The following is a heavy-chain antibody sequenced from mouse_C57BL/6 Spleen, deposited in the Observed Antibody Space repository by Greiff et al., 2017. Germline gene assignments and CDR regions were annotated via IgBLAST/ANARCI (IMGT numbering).Heavy chain of an antibody. D-gene: IGHD1-1*01. Sequence: VQLQQSGAELVKPGASVKMSCKASGYTFTTYPIEWMKQNHGKSLEWIGNFHPYNDDTKYNEKFKGKATLTVEKSSSTVYLDLSRLTSDDSAVYYCAIITTVVATGYFDVWGTGTTVTVSS. V-gene: IGHV1-47*01. J-gene: IGHJ1*03. CDR3: AIITTVVATGYFDV. CDR2: FHPYNDDT. CDR1: GYTFTTYP.